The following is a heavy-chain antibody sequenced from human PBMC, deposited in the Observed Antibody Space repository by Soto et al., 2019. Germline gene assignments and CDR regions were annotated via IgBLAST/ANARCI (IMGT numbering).Heavy chain of an antibody. D-gene: IGHD1-1*01. CDR3: AHRLGGFTWNDGYLDF. CDR1: GFSLTTSPVG. CDR2: IYWDDDK. J-gene: IGHJ4*02. V-gene: IGHV2-5*02. Sequence: SGPTLVNPTHTLTLTCSFSGFSLTTSPVGVGWIRQPPGKALEWLAVIYWDDDKRYNPSLRRRLTITKDTSKNQVVLSVTNMDPVDTATYYCAHRLGGFTWNDGYLDFWGQGTLVTVSS.